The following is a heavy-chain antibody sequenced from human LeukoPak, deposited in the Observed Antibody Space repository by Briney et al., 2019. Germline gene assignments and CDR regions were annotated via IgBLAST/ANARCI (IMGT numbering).Heavy chain of an antibody. CDR3: ARGINVGATSR. CDR1: GDSLGNYY. V-gene: IGHV4-59*01. D-gene: IGHD1-26*01. J-gene: IGHJ4*02. CDR2: IHYGGST. Sequence: PSETLSLTCTVSGDSLGNYYWSWVRQSPGKGLEWIGCIHYGGSTKYNPSLKSRASISVDTSRNQFSLEVTSVTAADTAVYFCARGINVGATSRWGQGTLVTVSS.